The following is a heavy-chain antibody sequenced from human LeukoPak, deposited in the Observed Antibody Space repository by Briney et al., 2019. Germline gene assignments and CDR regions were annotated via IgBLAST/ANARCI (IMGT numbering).Heavy chain of an antibody. CDR2: ISGNGGST. D-gene: IGHD6-13*01. J-gene: IGHJ4*02. CDR1: GFTFSNYA. Sequence: GGSLRLSCAASGFTFSNYAMSWVRQAPGKGLDWVSTISGNGGSTYYADSVKGRFTISRDNSKNTVYLQMSSLRVEDTAVYYCAKRIAATSFDYWGQGTLVTVSS. CDR3: AKRIAATSFDY. V-gene: IGHV3-23*01.